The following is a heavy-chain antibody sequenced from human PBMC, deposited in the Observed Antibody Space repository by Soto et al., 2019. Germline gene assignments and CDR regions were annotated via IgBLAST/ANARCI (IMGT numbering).Heavy chain of an antibody. D-gene: IGHD2-8*01. CDR2: IYSGGST. CDR1: GFTVSSIY. J-gene: IGHJ6*02. Sequence: EVQLVETGGGLIQPGGSLRLSCAASGFTVSSIYMSWVRQAPGKGLEWVSVIYSGGSTYYADSVKGRFTISRDNSKNTLYLQMNSLRAEDTAVYYCARDSQMGYYGMDVWGQGTTVTVSS. CDR3: ARDSQMGYYGMDV. V-gene: IGHV3-53*02.